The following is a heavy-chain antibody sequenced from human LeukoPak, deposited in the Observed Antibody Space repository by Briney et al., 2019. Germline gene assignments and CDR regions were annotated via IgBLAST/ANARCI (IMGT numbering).Heavy chain of an antibody. J-gene: IGHJ4*02. V-gene: IGHV3-30*01. Sequence: GGSLRLSCAASGFTFSNYAMHWVRQAPGKGLEWVASVSYDGSKKYYADSVKGRFSISRDNSKNTLYLQMDSLRAEDTAVFYCASNRGSDYWGQGTLVTVSS. CDR1: GFTFSNYA. CDR2: VSYDGSKK. CDR3: ASNRGSDY. D-gene: IGHD1-14*01.